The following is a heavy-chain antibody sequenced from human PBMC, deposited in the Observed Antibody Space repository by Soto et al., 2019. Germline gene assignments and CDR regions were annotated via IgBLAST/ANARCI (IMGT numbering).Heavy chain of an antibody. CDR2: IYFNGLA. CDR3: SREGSDFMTRYPTYAFDI. D-gene: IGHD1-1*01. V-gene: IGHV4-61*01. J-gene: IGHJ3*02. CDR1: GDSVNTKSYY. Sequence: SETLSLTCTVSGDSVNTKSYYWTWIRQSPGERPEWIGYIYFNGLAEYNPSLKSRVTISMYTSKNPLSLKLNSVTTADSAVYYCSREGSDFMTRYPTYAFDIWGQGTMVTVSS.